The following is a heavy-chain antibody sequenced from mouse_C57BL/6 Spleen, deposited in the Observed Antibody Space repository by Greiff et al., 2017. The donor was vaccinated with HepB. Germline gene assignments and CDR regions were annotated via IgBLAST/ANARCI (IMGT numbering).Heavy chain of an antibody. Sequence: DVQLVESVAELVRPGASVKLSCTASGFNIKNTYMHWVKQRPEQGLEWIGRIDPANGNTKYAPKFQGKATITADTSSNTAYLQLSSLTSEDTAIYYCARGNDGYYGWFAYWGQGTLVTVSA. CDR3: ARGNDGYYGWFAY. CDR1: GFNIKNTY. J-gene: IGHJ3*01. V-gene: IGHV14-3*01. CDR2: IDPANGNT. D-gene: IGHD2-3*01.